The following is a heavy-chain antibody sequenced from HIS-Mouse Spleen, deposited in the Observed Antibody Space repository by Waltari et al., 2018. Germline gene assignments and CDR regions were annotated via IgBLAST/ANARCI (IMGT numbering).Heavy chain of an antibody. D-gene: IGHD6-13*01. CDR3: AREIPYSSSWYDWYFDL. J-gene: IGHJ2*01. CDR1: GGSISSSSYY. V-gene: IGHV4-39*07. Sequence: QLQLQESGPGLVKPSETLSLTCTVSGGSISSSSYYWGWIRQPPGKGLEWSGRIYYSGRHDYNPYRKMRVTRSVDTSKNQFSLKLSSGTAADTAVYYCAREIPYSSSWYDWYFDLWGRGTLVTVSS. CDR2: IYYSGRH.